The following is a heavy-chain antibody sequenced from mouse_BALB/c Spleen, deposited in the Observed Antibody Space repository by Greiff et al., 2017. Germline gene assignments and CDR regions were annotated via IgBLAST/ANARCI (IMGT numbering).Heavy chain of an antibody. V-gene: IGHV2-9*02. CDR2: IWAGGST. Sequence: VQGVESGPGLVAPSQSLSITCTVSGFSLTSYGVHWVRQPPGKGLEWLGVIWAGGSTNYNSALMSRLSISKDNSKSQVFLKMNSLQTDDTAMYYCARAQFITFDYWGQGTTLTVSS. D-gene: IGHD1-1*01. J-gene: IGHJ2*01. CDR3: ARAQFITFDY. CDR1: GFSLTSYG.